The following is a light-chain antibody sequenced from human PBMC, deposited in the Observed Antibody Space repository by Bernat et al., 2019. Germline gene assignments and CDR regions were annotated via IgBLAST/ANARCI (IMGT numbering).Light chain of an antibody. Sequence: SVGDTVTITFRPSRDISNCLAWYQQKPGKAPKPLIYYASTLESGFPSMFGGSGSGTDFTLTINSLQPEEFATYYWQKKDSSHETVGQGIKVEIK. CDR2: YAS. V-gene: IGKV1-16*01. CDR1: RDISNC. CDR3: QKKDSSHET. J-gene: IGKJ2*01.